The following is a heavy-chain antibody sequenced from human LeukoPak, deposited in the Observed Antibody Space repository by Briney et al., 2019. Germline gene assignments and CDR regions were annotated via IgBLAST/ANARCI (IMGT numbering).Heavy chain of an antibody. J-gene: IGHJ4*02. Sequence: PGRSLRRSCAASGFTFSNYAVHWVRQAPGKGLEWVAATSHNEGNKYYADSVKGRFTISRDNSKNTLYLEVNSLRTDDTAVYYCARGPGLAMGKGYFDYCGQGTLVTVSS. D-gene: IGHD5-18*01. CDR3: ARGPGLAMGKGYFDY. V-gene: IGHV3-30-3*01. CDR1: GFTFSNYA. CDR2: TSHNEGNK.